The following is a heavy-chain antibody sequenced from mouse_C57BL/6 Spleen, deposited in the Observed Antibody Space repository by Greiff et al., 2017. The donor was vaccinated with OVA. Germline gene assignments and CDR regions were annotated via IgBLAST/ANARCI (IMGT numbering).Heavy chain of an antibody. J-gene: IGHJ4*01. CDR1: GYTFTSYW. Sequence: QVQLQQPGAELVKPGASVKLSCKASGYTFTSYWMQWVKQRPGQGLEWIGEIDPSDSYTNYNQKFKGKATLTVDTSSSTAYMQLSSLTSEDSAVYYCARSGGNYGYYAMDYWGQGTSVTVSS. CDR2: IDPSDSYT. CDR3: ARSGGNYGYYAMDY. D-gene: IGHD2-1*01. V-gene: IGHV1-50*01.